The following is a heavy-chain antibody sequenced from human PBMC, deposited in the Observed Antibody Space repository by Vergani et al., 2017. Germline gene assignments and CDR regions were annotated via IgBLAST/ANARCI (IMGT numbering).Heavy chain of an antibody. J-gene: IGHJ6*02. V-gene: IGHV3-30*02. CDR1: GFTFSSYG. Sequence: QVQLVESGGGVVQPGGSLRLSCAASGFTFSSYGMHWVRQAPGKGLEWVAFIRYDGSNKYYADSVKGRFTISRDNSKNTLYLQMNSLRAEDTAVYYCAKVVVVVPAGGQGYYGMDVWGQGTTVTVSS. CDR2: IRYDGSNK. D-gene: IGHD2-2*01. CDR3: AKVVVVVPAGGQGYYGMDV.